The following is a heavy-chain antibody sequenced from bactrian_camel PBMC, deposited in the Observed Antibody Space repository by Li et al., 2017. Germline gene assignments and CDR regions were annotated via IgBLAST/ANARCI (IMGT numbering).Heavy chain of an antibody. V-gene: IGHV3S57*01. CDR1: GHPYCISH. J-gene: IGHJ6*01. Sequence: HVQLVESGRGSVQAGGSLRLSCAVSGHPYCISHMSWYRQAPGKEREFISTIMNDGSTTYADFVKGRFTVSLDNAKNTAYLQMNDLKPEDAAMYYCALTGEGCPGDYELTQYEFESWGQGTQVTVS. D-gene: IGHD1*01. CDR2: IMNDGST. CDR3: ALTGEGCPGDYELTQYEFES.